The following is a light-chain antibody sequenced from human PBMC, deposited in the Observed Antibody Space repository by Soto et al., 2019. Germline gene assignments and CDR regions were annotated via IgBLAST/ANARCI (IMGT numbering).Light chain of an antibody. V-gene: IGKV3-20*01. CDR2: GGS. CDR1: QSVSSIH. J-gene: IGKJ1*01. Sequence: DIVLTQSPGTLSLSPGERATLCCRASQSVSSIHLAWYQQKPGQAPRLLIYGGSSRATGIPVRFSGSGSETDFTLTITRLETEDFAVYYCQQYSSSRTFSQGTKVDI. CDR3: QQYSSSRT.